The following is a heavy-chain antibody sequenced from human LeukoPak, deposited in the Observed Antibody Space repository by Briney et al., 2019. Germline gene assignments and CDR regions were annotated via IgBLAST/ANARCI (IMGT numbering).Heavy chain of an antibody. CDR3: ARHSYDITTYFHFDY. V-gene: IGHV4-59*08. J-gene: IGHJ4*02. D-gene: IGHD3-22*01. CDR1: SGSVSRYY. Sequence: SEALSLTCTVSSGSVSRYYWSWIRQPPGKGLEWIGYIHYRGSTNYNPSLESRVTISGDTSKSQFSLKMTSVTAADTAMYYCARHSYDITTYFHFDYWGEGSLVTVSS. CDR2: IHYRGST.